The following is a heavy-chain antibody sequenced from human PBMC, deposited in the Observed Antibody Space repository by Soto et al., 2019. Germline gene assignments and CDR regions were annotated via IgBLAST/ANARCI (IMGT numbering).Heavy chain of an antibody. D-gene: IGHD2-15*01. CDR2: IYYSGST. CDR1: GGSISSYY. J-gene: IGHJ4*02. V-gene: IGHV4-59*08. CDR3: ARSRLNCSDGSCYRGYFDY. Sequence: QVQLQESGPGLVKPSETLSLTCTVSGGSISSYYWSWIRQPPGKGLEWIGYIYYSGSTNYNPSLKSRVTISVDTSKNQFSLKLSSVTAADTAVYYCARSRLNCSDGSCYRGYFDYWGQGTLVTVSS.